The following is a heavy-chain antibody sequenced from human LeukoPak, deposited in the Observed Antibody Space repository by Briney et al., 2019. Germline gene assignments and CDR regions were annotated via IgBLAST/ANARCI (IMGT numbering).Heavy chain of an antibody. J-gene: IGHJ3*02. CDR2: ISAYNGNT. D-gene: IGHD3-3*01. Sequence: ASVKVSCKASGYTFISYGISWVRQAPGQGLEWMGWISAYNGNTNYAQKLQGRVTMTTDTSTSTAYMELRSLRSDDTAVYYCASTPRYDFWSGPYAFDIWGQGTMVTVSS. V-gene: IGHV1-18*01. CDR3: ASTPRYDFWSGPYAFDI. CDR1: GYTFISYG.